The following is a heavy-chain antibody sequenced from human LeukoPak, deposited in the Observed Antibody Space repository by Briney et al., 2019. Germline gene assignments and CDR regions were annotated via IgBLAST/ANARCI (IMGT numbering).Heavy chain of an antibody. CDR3: AKEMMVRGGMDV. V-gene: IGHV3-23*01. J-gene: IGHJ6*02. D-gene: IGHD3-10*01. Sequence: GGSLRLSCAVSGSTFSSYGFHWVRQAPGKGLEWVSAISGSGGSTYYADSVKGRFTISRDNSKNTLYLQMNSLRAEDTAVYYCAKEMMVRGGMDVWGQGTTVTVSS. CDR1: GSTFSSYG. CDR2: ISGSGGST.